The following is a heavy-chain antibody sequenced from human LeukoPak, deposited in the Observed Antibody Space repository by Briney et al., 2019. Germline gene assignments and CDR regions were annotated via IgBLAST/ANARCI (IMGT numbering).Heavy chain of an antibody. CDR2: ISAYSGNT. D-gene: IGHD2-2*01. V-gene: IGHV1-18*01. CDR1: GFTFNNYG. CDR3: AREEYQLLRGSTYFDY. Sequence: GASVKVSCKASGFTFNNYGFSWVRQAPGQGLEWMGWISAYSGNTRYAQKIQGRVTMTTDTFTTTAYMELRSLTSDDAAVYYCAREEYQLLRGSTYFDYWGQGTLVTVSS. J-gene: IGHJ4*02.